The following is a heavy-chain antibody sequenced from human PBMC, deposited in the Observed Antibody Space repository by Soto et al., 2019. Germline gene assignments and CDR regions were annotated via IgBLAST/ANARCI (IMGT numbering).Heavy chain of an antibody. J-gene: IGHJ3*02. D-gene: IGHD2-2*03. CDR3: ATTMDNPLSDAFDI. CDR2: MNPNSGNT. Sequence: VKVSCKASGYTFTSYDINWVRHATGQGLEWMGWMNPNSGNTGYAQKFQGRVTMTRNTSISTAYMELSSLRYEDAAVYYCATTMDNPLSDAFDIWGQGTMVTVSS. V-gene: IGHV1-8*01. CDR1: GYTFTSYD.